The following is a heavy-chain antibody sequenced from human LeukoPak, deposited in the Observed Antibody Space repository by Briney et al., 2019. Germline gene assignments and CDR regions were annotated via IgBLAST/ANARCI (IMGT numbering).Heavy chain of an antibody. CDR3: ARGFPPRILYDSSGYYSYYFDY. CDR2: MNPNSGNT. D-gene: IGHD3-22*01. CDR1: GYTFTSYD. V-gene: IGHV1-8*01. Sequence: ASVKVSCKASGYTFTSYDINWVRQATGQGLEWMGWMNPNSGNTGYAQKFQGRVTMTRNTSISTAYMELRSLRSDDTAVYYCARGFPPRILYDSSGYYSYYFDYWGQGTLVTVSS. J-gene: IGHJ4*02.